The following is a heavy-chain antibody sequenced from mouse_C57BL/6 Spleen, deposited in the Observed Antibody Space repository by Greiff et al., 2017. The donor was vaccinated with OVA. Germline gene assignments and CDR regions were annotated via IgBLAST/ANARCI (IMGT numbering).Heavy chain of an antibody. CDR2: IDPNSGGT. J-gene: IGHJ4*01. CDR1: GYTFTSYW. V-gene: IGHV1-72*01. D-gene: IGHD2-14*01. Sequence: QVQLQQPGAELVKPGASVKLSCKASGYTFTSYWMPWVKQRPGLGLEWIGRIDPNSGGTKYNEKFKSKATLTVDKPSSTAYMQLSSLTSEDSAVYYCARPIRYDYAMDYWGQGTSVTVAS. CDR3: ARPIRYDYAMDY.